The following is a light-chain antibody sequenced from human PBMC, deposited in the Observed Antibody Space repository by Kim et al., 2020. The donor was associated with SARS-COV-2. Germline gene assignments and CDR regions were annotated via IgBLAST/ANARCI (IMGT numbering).Light chain of an antibody. CDR3: SSYTGSVV. V-gene: IGLV2-14*03. Sequence: SPGHSLTISCTGTSSDVGAHNYVSWYQHHPGKAPKLMIYDVTRRPSGISTRFSGSKSGNTASLTISGLQAEDEADYYCSSYTGSVVFGGGTQLTVL. CDR2: DVT. J-gene: IGLJ2*01. CDR1: SSDVGAHNY.